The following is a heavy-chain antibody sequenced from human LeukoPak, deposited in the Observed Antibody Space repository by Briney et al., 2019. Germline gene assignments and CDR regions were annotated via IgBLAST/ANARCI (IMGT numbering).Heavy chain of an antibody. CDR3: ARIERASRNAFDI. Sequence: SGPTLVNPTQTLTLTCTFSGFSLTTSGMCVSWIRQPPGKALEWLARIDWDDAKYYSTSLKTTFTISKDTSKNQVVLTMTNMDPVDTATYHCARIERASRNAFDIWGQGTMVTVSS. CDR1: GFSLTTSGMC. V-gene: IGHV2-70*11. CDR2: IDWDDAK. J-gene: IGHJ3*02.